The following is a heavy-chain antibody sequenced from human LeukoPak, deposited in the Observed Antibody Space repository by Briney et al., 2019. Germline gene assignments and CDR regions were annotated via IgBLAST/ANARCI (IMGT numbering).Heavy chain of an antibody. V-gene: IGHV3-30*18. CDR3: AKGYLGSSGWYPPFDY. CDR2: ISYDGSNK. CDR1: GFTFSSYG. J-gene: IGHJ4*02. D-gene: IGHD6-19*01. Sequence: GGSLRLSCAASGFTFSSYGMHWVRQAPGKGLEWVAVISYDGSNKYYADSVKGRFTISRDNSKNTLYLQMNSLRAEDTAVYYCAKGYLGSSGWYPPFDYWGQGTLVTASS.